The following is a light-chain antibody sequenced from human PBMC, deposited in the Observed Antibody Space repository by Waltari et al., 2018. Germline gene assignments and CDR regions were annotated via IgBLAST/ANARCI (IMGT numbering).Light chain of an antibody. CDR3: YSYAGFSAAYYV. CDR1: SRDIGRYDF. J-gene: IGLJ1*01. Sequence: QSALTQPASVSGSPGQSITISCTGTSRDIGRYDFVSWYQHHPGKAPKLLLYEVTKVPSGVSNRFSGSKSGNTASLTISGLQAEDEADYYCYSYAGFSAAYYVFGTGTKVTVL. V-gene: IGLV2-23*02. CDR2: EVT.